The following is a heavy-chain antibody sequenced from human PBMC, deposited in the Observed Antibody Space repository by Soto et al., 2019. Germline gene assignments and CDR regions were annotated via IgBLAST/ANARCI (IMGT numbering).Heavy chain of an antibody. V-gene: IGHV4-59*01. CDR1: GGCIRSYY. D-gene: IGHD3-22*01. Sequence: SETLSLTCTVSGGCIRSYYWSWIRKPPGKGLEWIGYIYYSGSTNYNPSLKSRVTISVDTSKNQFSLKLSSVTAADTAVYYCARGDGGGYYLADYYYGMDVWGQGTTVTVSS. CDR2: IYYSGST. J-gene: IGHJ6*02. CDR3: ARGDGGGYYLADYYYGMDV.